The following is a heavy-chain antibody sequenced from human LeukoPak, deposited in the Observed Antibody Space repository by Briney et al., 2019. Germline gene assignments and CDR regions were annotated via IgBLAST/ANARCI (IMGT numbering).Heavy chain of an antibody. CDR1: GYTFTDYY. CDR2: LIPDGGGT. CDR3: ASGDSDYDYNRRPLHY. D-gene: IGHD5-12*01. Sequence: ASVKVSCKTSGYTFTDYYIHWVRQAPGQGLEWVGWLIPDGGGTKYAQKFQGRVAMPRDTSISTAYLEVYTLTSDDTAMYYCASGDSDYDYNRRPLHYWGQGTLVTVSS. V-gene: IGHV1-2*02. J-gene: IGHJ4*02.